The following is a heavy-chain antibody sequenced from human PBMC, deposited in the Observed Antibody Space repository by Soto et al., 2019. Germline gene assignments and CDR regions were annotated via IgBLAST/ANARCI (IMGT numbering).Heavy chain of an antibody. Sequence: QVQLVESGGGVVQPGRSLRLSCAAAGFTLSDFAMHWVRQAPGKGLEWVALISNDGGNEHYGDSVKGRFTISRDNSKHMRYLQVTSLRVEDTAVYYCARAAPGMDVWGQGTTVTVSS. CDR2: ISNDGGNE. J-gene: IGHJ6*02. V-gene: IGHV3-30-3*01. CDR1: GFTLSDFA. CDR3: ARAAPGMDV.